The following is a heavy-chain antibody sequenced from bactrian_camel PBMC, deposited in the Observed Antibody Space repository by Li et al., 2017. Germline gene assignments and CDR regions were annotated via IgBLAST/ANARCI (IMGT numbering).Heavy chain of an antibody. V-gene: IGHV3S40*01. J-gene: IGHJ6*01. CDR2: IAYDGWVS. CDR1: GFTFTDYG. Sequence: VQLVESGGGLVQPGGSLRLSCAASGFTFTDYGMSWVRQAPGKDLEWIAQIAYDGWVSRYNDPAKGRFTISRDNAKKMVYLQMNSLKSEDTALYYCDTPLVGYWGQGTQVTVS. CDR3: DTPLVGY. D-gene: IGHD2*01.